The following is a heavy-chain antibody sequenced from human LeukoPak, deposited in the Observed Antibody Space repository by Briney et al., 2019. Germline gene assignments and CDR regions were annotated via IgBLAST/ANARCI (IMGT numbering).Heavy chain of an antibody. V-gene: IGHV3-7*01. J-gene: IGHJ4*02. CDR3: ASDGYDGHLFVFDY. D-gene: IGHD5-12*01. Sequence: PGGSLRLSCAASGFTFSSYWMSWVRQAPGKGLEWVANIRQDGSEKYYVDSVKGRFTISRDNAKNSLYLQMNSLRAEDTAVYYCASDGYDGHLFVFDYWGQGTLVTVSS. CDR2: IRQDGSEK. CDR1: GFTFSSYW.